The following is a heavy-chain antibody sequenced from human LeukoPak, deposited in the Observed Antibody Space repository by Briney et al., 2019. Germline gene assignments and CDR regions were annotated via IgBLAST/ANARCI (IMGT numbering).Heavy chain of an antibody. V-gene: IGHV3-30-3*01. D-gene: IGHD3-22*01. CDR2: ISYDGSNK. J-gene: IGHJ4*02. CDR1: GFTYSSYA. Sequence: GGSLRLSCAASGFTYSSYAMHWVRQAPGKGLEWVAVISYDGSNKYYADSVKGRFTISRDNSKNTLYLQMNSLRAEDTAVYYCARDHPSYYYDSSGYPGYWGQGTLVTVSS. CDR3: ARDHPSYYYDSSGYPGY.